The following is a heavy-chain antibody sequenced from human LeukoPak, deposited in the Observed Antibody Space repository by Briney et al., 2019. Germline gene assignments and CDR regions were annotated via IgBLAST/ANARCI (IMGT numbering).Heavy chain of an antibody. CDR3: ARGIVGAKGWNYYYFYYMDV. D-gene: IGHD1-26*01. CDR1: GGSISSYY. CDR2: INHSGST. J-gene: IGHJ6*03. Sequence: SETLSLTCTVSGGSISSYYWSWIRQPPGKGLEWIGEINHSGSTNYNPSLKSRVTISVDTSKNQFSLKLSSVTAADTAVYYCARGIVGAKGWNYYYFYYMDVWGKGTTVTVSS. V-gene: IGHV4-34*01.